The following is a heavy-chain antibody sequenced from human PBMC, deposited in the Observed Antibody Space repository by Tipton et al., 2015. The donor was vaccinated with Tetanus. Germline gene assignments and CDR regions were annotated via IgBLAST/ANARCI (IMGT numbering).Heavy chain of an antibody. Sequence: TLSLTCIVSGGSLSTFYWNWIRQPAGKGLEWIGRIYSSGSTNYNPSLKSRVTMSIDTSKNQFSLELTSVTAADTAVYYCARDFRERSGTYFSYYYTMDVWGQGTTVTVSS. CDR1: GGSLSTFY. D-gene: IGHD1-26*01. J-gene: IGHJ6*02. CDR2: IYSSGST. CDR3: ARDFRERSGTYFSYYYTMDV. V-gene: IGHV4-4*07.